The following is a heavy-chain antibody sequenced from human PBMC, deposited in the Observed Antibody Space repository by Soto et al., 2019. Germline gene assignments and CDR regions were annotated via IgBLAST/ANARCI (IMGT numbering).Heavy chain of an antibody. CDR1: GLTFGSRA. V-gene: IGHV3-23*01. CDR3: ARGSTDSYPGSRIFDF. Sequence: LRLSCVASGLTFGSRAMSWVRQAPGEGLQWVSTITDTGGDAKYADSVRGRFVISRDNSKKTLYLQMTSLTAEDSAMYYCARGSTDSYPGSRIFDFWGRGTLVTVSS. D-gene: IGHD3-10*01. J-gene: IGHJ4*02. CDR2: ITDTGGDA.